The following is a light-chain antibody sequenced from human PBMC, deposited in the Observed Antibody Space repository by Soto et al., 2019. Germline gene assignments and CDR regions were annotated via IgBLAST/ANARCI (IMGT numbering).Light chain of an antibody. V-gene: IGKV1-17*01. CDR3: LQHNSYPWT. CDR1: QVIRSD. J-gene: IGKJ1*01. CDR2: DAS. Sequence: DIQMTQSPSSLSASVGDRVTITCRASQVIRSDLGWYQQKPGKAPKRLIYDASRLQTGVPSRFSGSGSGTEFTLTISSLQPEDFATDSGLQHNSYPWTCGPGTKVEIK.